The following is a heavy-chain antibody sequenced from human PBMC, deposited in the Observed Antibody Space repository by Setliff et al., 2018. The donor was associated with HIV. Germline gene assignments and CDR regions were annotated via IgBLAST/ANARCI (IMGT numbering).Heavy chain of an antibody. J-gene: IGHJ5*02. CDR3: ARAEYYEYVWGSYPDSWSDP. Sequence: GASVKVSCKASGYTFTNYGISWVRQAPGQGLEWMGWISAYSGNTHYAQKYQGRVTMTTDTSTSTAYMKLRSLRSHDTAVYYCARAEYYEYVWGSYPDSWSDPWGQGTLVTVSS. CDR2: ISAYSGNT. V-gene: IGHV1-18*01. CDR1: GYTFTNYG. D-gene: IGHD3-16*02.